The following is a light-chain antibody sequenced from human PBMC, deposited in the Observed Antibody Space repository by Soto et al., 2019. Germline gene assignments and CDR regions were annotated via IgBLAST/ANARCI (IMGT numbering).Light chain of an antibody. V-gene: IGKV3-15*01. J-gene: IGKJ4*01. Sequence: ETVMTQSPATLSVSPGERATLSCRASQSVSSNLAWYQQKPGQAPRLLIYGASTRATGIPARFSGSGSGTEFTLTINSPQSEDFAVYYCQQYNDWPPLTFGGGTKVEI. CDR3: QQYNDWPPLT. CDR2: GAS. CDR1: QSVSSN.